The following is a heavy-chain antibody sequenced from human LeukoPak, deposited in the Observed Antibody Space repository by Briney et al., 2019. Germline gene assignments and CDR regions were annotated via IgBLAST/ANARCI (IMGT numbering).Heavy chain of an antibody. CDR3: ARADYDFWSGYSNYFDY. Sequence: PGGSLRLSCAASGFTVSSNYMSWVRQAPGKGLEWVSVIYSGGSTYYADSVKGRFTISRDNSKNTLYLQMGSLRAEDMAVYYCARADYDFWSGYSNYFDYWGQGTLVTVSS. V-gene: IGHV3-66*01. CDR1: GFTVSSNY. D-gene: IGHD3-3*01. J-gene: IGHJ4*02. CDR2: IYSGGST.